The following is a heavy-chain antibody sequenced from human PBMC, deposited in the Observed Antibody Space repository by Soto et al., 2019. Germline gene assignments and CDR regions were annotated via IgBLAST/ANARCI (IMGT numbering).Heavy chain of an antibody. J-gene: IGHJ4*02. V-gene: IGHV4-4*02. CDR3: ARNSGIAAAGRSLGG. CDR1: GGSISSSNW. D-gene: IGHD6-13*01. CDR2: IYHSGST. Sequence: QVQLQESGPGLVKPSGTLSLTCAVSGGSISSSNWWSWVRQPPGKGLEWIGEIYHSGSTNYNPSLKSRVTISVDKSKTQFSLKLSSVTAADTAVYYGARNSGIAAAGRSLGGWGQGTLVTVSS.